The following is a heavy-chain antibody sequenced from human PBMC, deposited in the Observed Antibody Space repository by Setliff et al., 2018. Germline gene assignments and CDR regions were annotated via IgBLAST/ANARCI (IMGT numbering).Heavy chain of an antibody. CDR3: ARGDYDILTGYAQDDALGADAFDI. J-gene: IGHJ3*02. Sequence: GASVKVSCKASAYTFIDYYLHWVRQAPGQGLEWMGWINPNSGDTYYVQKFQDRVTMTTDTSTSTAYMELRSLRSGDTAVYYCARGDYDILTGYAQDDALGADAFDIWGQGTMVTVSS. V-gene: IGHV1-2*02. D-gene: IGHD3-9*01. CDR1: AYTFIDYY. CDR2: INPNSGDT.